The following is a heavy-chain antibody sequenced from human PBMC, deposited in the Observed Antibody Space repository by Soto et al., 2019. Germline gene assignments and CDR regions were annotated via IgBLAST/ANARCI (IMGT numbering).Heavy chain of an antibody. Sequence: QVQLVQSGAEVKKAGSWVKISCKASGGTVSGYAISWVRQAPGQGLEWMGGIIPIFGTANYAQKFQGRVTITADESTSTAYMELSSLRSEDTAVYYCARVGRWLQLDYWGQGTLVTVSS. V-gene: IGHV1-69*01. J-gene: IGHJ4*02. CDR2: IIPIFGTA. CDR3: ARVGRWLQLDY. D-gene: IGHD1-1*01. CDR1: GGTVSGYA.